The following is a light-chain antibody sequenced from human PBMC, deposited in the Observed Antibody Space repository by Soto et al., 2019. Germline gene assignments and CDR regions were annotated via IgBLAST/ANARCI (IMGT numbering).Light chain of an antibody. Sequence: EIVLTQSPATLSLSPGERATLSCRASQSVSSYLAWYQQNPGHAPRLLIYDASNRATGIPARFSGSGSGTDFTLTISSLEPEDFAVYYCQQRSNCPLTFGGGTKVEIK. V-gene: IGKV3-11*01. J-gene: IGKJ4*01. CDR2: DAS. CDR3: QQRSNCPLT. CDR1: QSVSSY.